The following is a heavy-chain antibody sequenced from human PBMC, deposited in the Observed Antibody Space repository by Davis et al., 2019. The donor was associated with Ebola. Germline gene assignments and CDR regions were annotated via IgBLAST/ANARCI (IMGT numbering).Heavy chain of an antibody. CDR2: IIPIFGTA. CDR1: GGTFSSYA. V-gene: IGHV1-69*05. J-gene: IGHJ4*02. CDR3: ASERY. Sequence: SVKVSCKASGGTFSSYAISWVRQAPGQGLEWMGGIIPIFGTANYAQKLQGRVTMTTDTSTSTAYMELRSLRSDDTAVYYCASERYWGQGTLVTVSS.